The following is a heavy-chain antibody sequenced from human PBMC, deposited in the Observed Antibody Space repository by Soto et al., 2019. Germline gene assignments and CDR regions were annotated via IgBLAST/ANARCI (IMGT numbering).Heavy chain of an antibody. V-gene: IGHV3-7*01. CDR1: GVTFIGFW. CDR2: IKQDGSEK. J-gene: IGHJ5*02. Sequence: VPLRVSYGASGVTFIGFWMRWVRQNPGKGLEWVANIKQDGSEKYYVDSVKGRFTISRDNAKNSLYLQMNSLRAEDTAVYYCTRDASRDSSGRGWFDPWGTGTLVTV. CDR3: TRDASRDSSGRGWFDP. D-gene: IGHD6-25*01.